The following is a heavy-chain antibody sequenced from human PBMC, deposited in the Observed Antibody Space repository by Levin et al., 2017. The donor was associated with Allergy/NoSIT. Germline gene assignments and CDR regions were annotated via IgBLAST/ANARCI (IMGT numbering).Heavy chain of an antibody. D-gene: IGHD4-11*01. CDR2: ISGSGGST. J-gene: IGHJ4*02. Sequence: GGSLRLSCAASGFTFSSYAMSWVRQAPGKGLEWVSAISGSGGSTYYADSVKGRFTISRDNSKNTLYLQMNSLRAEDTAVYYCAVRRSNYRHFDYWGQGTLVTVSS. V-gene: IGHV3-23*01. CDR1: GFTFSSYA. CDR3: AVRRSNYRHFDY.